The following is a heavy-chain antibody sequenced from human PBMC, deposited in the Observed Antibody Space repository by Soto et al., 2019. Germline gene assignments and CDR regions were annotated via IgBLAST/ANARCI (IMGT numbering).Heavy chain of an antibody. Sequence: GGSLRLSCAASGFTFSSYAMSWVRQAPGKGLEWVSAISGSGGSTYYADSVKGRFTISRDNAKNTLYLQMNSLRAEDTAVYYCARGDGDYYDGNGYLGRHWGQGTLVTVSS. J-gene: IGHJ4*02. D-gene: IGHD3-22*01. V-gene: IGHV3-23*01. CDR2: ISGSGGST. CDR1: GFTFSSYA. CDR3: ARGDGDYYDGNGYLGRH.